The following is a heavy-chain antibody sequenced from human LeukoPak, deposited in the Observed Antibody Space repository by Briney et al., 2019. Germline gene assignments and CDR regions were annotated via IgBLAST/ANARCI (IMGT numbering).Heavy chain of an antibody. D-gene: IGHD2-8*02. V-gene: IGHV3-7*01. CDR2: IKQDGSEK. Sequence: GGSLRLSCAASRFTFSNYWMSWVRQAPGKGLEWVANIKQDGSEKYYVDSVKGRFTISRDNAKNSMYLQMNSLRAEDTAVYYCANTGFDYWGQGTLVTVSS. J-gene: IGHJ4*02. CDR1: RFTFSNYW. CDR3: ANTGFDY.